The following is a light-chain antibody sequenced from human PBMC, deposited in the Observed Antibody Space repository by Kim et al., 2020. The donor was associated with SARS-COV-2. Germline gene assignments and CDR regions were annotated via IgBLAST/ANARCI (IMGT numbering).Light chain of an antibody. CDR2: GAS. Sequence: EIVLTQSPGTLSLSPGERVTLSCRASQSVSSSYLAWYQQKHGQAPRLLIYGASSRATGIPDRFSGSGSGTDFTLTISRLEPEDFAVYYCQQYGSSPYTFGQGTKLEI. CDR3: QQYGSSPYT. CDR1: QSVSSSY. J-gene: IGKJ2*01. V-gene: IGKV3-20*01.